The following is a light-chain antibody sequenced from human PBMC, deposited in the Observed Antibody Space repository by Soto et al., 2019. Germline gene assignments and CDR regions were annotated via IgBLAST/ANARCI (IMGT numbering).Light chain of an antibody. V-gene: IGKV1-5*01. J-gene: IGKJ4*01. Sequence: DIQMTQSPSTLSASVGDRVTITCRASQSISSWLAWYQQKPGKAPKLLIYDASSLESGVPSRFSGSGSGTEFTLTISSLQPDDFATYYCQQYNSYPRLTFGGGNKVEIK. CDR3: QQYNSYPRLT. CDR1: QSISSW. CDR2: DAS.